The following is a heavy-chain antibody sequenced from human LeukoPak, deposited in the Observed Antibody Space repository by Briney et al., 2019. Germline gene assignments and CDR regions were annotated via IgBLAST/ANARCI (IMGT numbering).Heavy chain of an antibody. CDR3: ARDLTPSLGYCSSTSCYSNNWFDP. CDR1: GFTFSSYS. J-gene: IGHJ5*02. D-gene: IGHD2-2*01. Sequence: QSGGSLRLSCAASGFTFSSYSMNWVRQAPGKGLEWVSYSSSSSSITHYADSVKGRFTISRDSVKNSLYLQMNNLRDEDTAVYYCARDLTPSLGYCSSTSCYSNNWFDPWGQGTLVTVSS. CDR2: SSSSSSIT. V-gene: IGHV3-48*02.